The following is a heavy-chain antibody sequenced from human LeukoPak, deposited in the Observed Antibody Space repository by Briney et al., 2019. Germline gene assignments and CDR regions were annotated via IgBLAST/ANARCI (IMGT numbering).Heavy chain of an antibody. CDR2: MNPNSGNT. Sequence: ASVKVSCKSSGYTFTNYDIHWVRQATGQGLEWMGWMNPNSGNTGYAQKFQGRVTMTTDTSTSTAYMELRSLRSDDTAVYYCARAPPSNTPDYYMDVWGKGTTVTVSS. CDR1: GYTFTNYD. V-gene: IGHV1-8*01. CDR3: ARAPPSNTPDYYMDV. J-gene: IGHJ6*03.